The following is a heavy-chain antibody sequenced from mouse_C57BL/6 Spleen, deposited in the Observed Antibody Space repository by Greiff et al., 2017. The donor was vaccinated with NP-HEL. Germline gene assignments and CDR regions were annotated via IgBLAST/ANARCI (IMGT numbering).Heavy chain of an antibody. CDR1: GYTFTNYL. CDR3: ASGSYSEYHPHFDY. J-gene: IGHJ2*01. V-gene: IGHV1-54*01. Sequence: QVQLQQSGAELVRPGTSVKLSCKASGYTFTNYLIEWVKQRPGQGLEWIGVINPGSGGTNYNEKFKGKATLTVDKSSSTAYMQLSSLTSEDSAVDFGASGSYSEYHPHFDYWGQGTTLTVSS. CDR2: INPGSGGT. D-gene: IGHD1-1*02.